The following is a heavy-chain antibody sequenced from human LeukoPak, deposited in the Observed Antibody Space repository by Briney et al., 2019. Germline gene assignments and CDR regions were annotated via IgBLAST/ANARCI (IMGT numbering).Heavy chain of an antibody. CDR2: INHSGST. D-gene: IGHD3-22*01. V-gene: IGHV4-34*01. CDR3: ARGPPTDYYDNSGFYYVFYY. Sequence: SETLSLTCAVYGGSFSSYYWSWIRQPPGKGLEWIGEINHSGSTNYNPSLKSRVTISVDTSKNQFSLKLSSVTDADTAVYFCARGPPTDYYDNSGFYYVFYYWGQGTLVTVSS. J-gene: IGHJ4*02. CDR1: GGSFSSYY.